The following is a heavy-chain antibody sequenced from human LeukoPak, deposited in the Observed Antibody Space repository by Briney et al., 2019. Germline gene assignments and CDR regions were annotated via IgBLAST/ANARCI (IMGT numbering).Heavy chain of an antibody. V-gene: IGHV4-34*01. CDR3: AGSQVGYYFDY. CDR2: INHSGGT. CDR1: GGSFSGYY. Sequence: SETLSLTCAVYGGSFSGYYWSWIRQPPGKGLEWIGEINHSGGTNYNPSLKSRVTISVDTSKNQFSLKLSSVTAADTAVYYCAGSQVGYYFDYWGQGTLVTVSS. D-gene: IGHD1-26*01. J-gene: IGHJ4*02.